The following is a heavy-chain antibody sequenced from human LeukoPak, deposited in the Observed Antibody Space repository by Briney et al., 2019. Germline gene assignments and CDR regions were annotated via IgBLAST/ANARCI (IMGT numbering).Heavy chain of an antibody. CDR2: INPNSGGT. J-gene: IGHJ5*02. V-gene: IGHV1-2*02. D-gene: IGHD2-2*02. CDR1: GYTFTGYY. Sequence: GASVKVSCKASGYTFTGYYMHWVRQAPGQGLEWMGWINPNSGGTNYAQKFQGRVTMTRDTSISTAYMELSSLRSEDTAVYYCASSYCSSTSCYTLWFDPWGQGTLVTVSS. CDR3: ASSYCSSTSCYTLWFDP.